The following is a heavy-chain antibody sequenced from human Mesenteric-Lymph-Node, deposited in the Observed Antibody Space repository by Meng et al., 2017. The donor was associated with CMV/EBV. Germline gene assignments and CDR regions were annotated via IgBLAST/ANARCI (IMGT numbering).Heavy chain of an antibody. J-gene: IGHJ4*02. CDR2: IKSKTDGGTT. CDR1: GFTFEDYG. Sequence: GGSLRLSCAASGFTFEDYGMSWVRQAPGKGLEWVGRIKSKTDGGTTDYAAPVKGRFTISRDDSKNTLYLQMNSLKTEDTAVYYCTLTGTDYNDYWGQGTLVTVSS. D-gene: IGHD1-7*01. V-gene: IGHV3-15*01. CDR3: TLTGTDYNDY.